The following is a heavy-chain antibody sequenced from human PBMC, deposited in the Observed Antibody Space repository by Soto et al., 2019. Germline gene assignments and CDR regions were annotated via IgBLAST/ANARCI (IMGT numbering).Heavy chain of an antibody. Sequence: PRLSCAASGFNVNSSYMTWIRQAPGKGLQWVADISSGGTTKYTDSVRGRFSISRDMSKNTLYLQMNSLRVEDTAIYSCARQFPSDNYGNRLDPWGQGTLVTVSS. V-gene: IGHV3-53*01. D-gene: IGHD4-17*01. J-gene: IGHJ5*02. CDR3: ARQFPSDNYGNRLDP. CDR2: ISSGGTT. CDR1: GFNVNSSY.